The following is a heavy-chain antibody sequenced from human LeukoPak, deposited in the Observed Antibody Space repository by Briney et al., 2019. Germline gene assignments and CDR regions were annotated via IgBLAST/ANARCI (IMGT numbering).Heavy chain of an antibody. Sequence: GGSLRLSCAASGFTFSSYGMHWVRQAPGKGLEWVAVISYDGSNKYYADSVKGRFTISRDNSKNTLYLQMNSLRAEDTAVYYCAKDPGYEILYYYYMDVWGKGTTVTVSS. D-gene: IGHD5-12*01. CDR3: AKDPGYEILYYYYMDV. J-gene: IGHJ6*03. CDR2: ISYDGSNK. V-gene: IGHV3-30*18. CDR1: GFTFSSYG.